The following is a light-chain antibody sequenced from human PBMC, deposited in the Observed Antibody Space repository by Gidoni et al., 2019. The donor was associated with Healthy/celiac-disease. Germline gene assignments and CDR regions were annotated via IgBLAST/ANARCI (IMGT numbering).Light chain of an antibody. CDR2: DVS. CDR3: SSYTSSSTFPRV. CDR1: SSDVGGYNY. J-gene: IGLJ3*02. V-gene: IGLV2-14*01. Sequence: QSALTQPASVSGSPGQSITISCTGTSSDVGGYNYVSWYQQHPGKAPTLMIYDVSNRPSGVSNRFSGSKSGNTASLTISGLQAEDEADYYCSSYTSSSTFPRVFGGGTKLTVL.